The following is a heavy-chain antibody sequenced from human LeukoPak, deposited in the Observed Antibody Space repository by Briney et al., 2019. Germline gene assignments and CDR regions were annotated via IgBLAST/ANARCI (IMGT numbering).Heavy chain of an antibody. CDR2: IYSGGTT. CDR3: ARDHPQDGSGSLNFDY. Sequence: GGSLRLSCAASGFTVTTNYISWVREAPGKGLEWRSDIYSGGTTYYADSVKGRFTISRDNSKNTLYLQMNSLRAEDTAEYYCARDHPQDGSGSLNFDYRGQGTLVTVSS. D-gene: IGHD3-10*01. CDR1: GFTVTTNY. V-gene: IGHV3-66*02. J-gene: IGHJ4*02.